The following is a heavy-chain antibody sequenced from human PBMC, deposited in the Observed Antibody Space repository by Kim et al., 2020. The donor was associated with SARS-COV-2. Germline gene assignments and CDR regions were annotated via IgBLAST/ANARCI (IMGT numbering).Heavy chain of an antibody. D-gene: IGHD3-10*01. V-gene: IGHV3-20*04. CDR2: INRRGTYT. Sequence: GGSLRLSCIVSGFIFDDYGMNWVRQVPGKGLEWIGGINRRGTYTIYGDSVKGRITISRDNGKNSLYLQRDRLRDGDAAMYYCARKGKTSDLHYMDVWGKGTTVIVSS. CDR1: GFIFDDYG. J-gene: IGHJ6*03. CDR3: ARKGKTSDLHYMDV.